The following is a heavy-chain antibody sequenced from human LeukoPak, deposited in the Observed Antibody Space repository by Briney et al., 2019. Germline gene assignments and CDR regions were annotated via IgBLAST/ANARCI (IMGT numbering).Heavy chain of an antibody. CDR3: ARVSRVTTNFDY. CDR2: ISSGGTI. D-gene: IGHD1-1*01. CDR1: GFAFSSYE. V-gene: IGHV3-48*03. J-gene: IGHJ4*02. Sequence: PGGSLRLSCEASGFAFSSYEMNWVRQAPGKGLEWISYISSGGTIYYAESVKGRFTISRDNAKSSLYLQMKSLRAEDTAVYYCARVSRVTTNFDYWGQGTLVTVSS.